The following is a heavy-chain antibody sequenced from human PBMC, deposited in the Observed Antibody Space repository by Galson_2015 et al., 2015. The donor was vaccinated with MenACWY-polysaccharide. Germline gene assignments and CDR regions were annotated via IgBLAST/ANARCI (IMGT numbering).Heavy chain of an antibody. CDR3: AREPTYSGSFGWFDP. Sequence: ETLSLTCTVSGGSVTSATYYWSWLRQSPGKGLEWIGYMSYSGSANHNPSLKSRVTISIDTSKNQFSLRLTSVTAADTAMYYCAREPTYSGSFGWFDPWGQGTLVTVSS. CDR1: GGSVTSATYY. V-gene: IGHV4-61*01. CDR2: MSYSGSA. D-gene: IGHD1-26*01. J-gene: IGHJ5*02.